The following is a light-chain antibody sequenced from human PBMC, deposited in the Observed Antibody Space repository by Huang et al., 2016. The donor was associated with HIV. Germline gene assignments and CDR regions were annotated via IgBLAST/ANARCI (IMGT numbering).Light chain of an antibody. V-gene: IGKV1-12*02. CDR2: SAS. CDR1: QGISRW. J-gene: IGKJ1*01. CDR3: QLANAFSWT. Sequence: DIQMTQSPSSVSASVGDRVTITCRASQGISRWLAWYQQKPGKAPKLLISSASNLESGVPSRFSGSGSGMDFTLPISRLQPEDFATYYCQLANAFSWTFGQGTKVEIK.